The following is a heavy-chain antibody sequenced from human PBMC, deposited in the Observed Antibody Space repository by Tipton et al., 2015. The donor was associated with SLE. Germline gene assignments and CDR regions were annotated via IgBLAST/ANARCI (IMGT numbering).Heavy chain of an antibody. V-gene: IGHV1-69*06. CDR3: ARDGSSSWDPNWFDP. D-gene: IGHD6-13*01. CDR1: GGTFSSYA. Sequence: QLVQSGPEVKKPGSSVKVSCKASGGTFSSYAISWVRQAPGQGLEWMGGIIPIFGTANYAQKFQGRVTMTRDTSTSTVYMELSSLRSEDTAVYYCARDGSSSWDPNWFDPWGQGTLVTVSS. J-gene: IGHJ5*02. CDR2: IIPIFGTA.